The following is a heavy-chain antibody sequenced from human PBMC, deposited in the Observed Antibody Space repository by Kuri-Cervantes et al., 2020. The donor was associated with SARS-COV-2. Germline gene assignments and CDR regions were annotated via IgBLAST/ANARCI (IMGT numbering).Heavy chain of an antibody. J-gene: IGHJ4*02. CDR1: GFTFSSYA. Sequence: GESLKISCAASGFTFSSYAMSWVRQAPGKGLEWVSAISGSGGSTYYADSVRGRFIIFRDNSKNILYLQMNSLRDEDTAVYYCAKGAAGWYLTVFDDWGQGTLVTVSS. CDR2: ISGSGGST. D-gene: IGHD2-15*01. CDR3: AKGAAGWYLTVFDD. V-gene: IGHV3-23*01.